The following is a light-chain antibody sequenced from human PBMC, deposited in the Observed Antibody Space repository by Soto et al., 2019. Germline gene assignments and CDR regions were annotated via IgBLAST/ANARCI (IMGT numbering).Light chain of an antibody. V-gene: IGLV4-69*01. CDR2: LSSDGTH. J-gene: IGLJ3*02. Sequence: QSVLTQSPSASASLGASVKLTCTLSSGHSSYAIAWHQQQPEKGPRYLMRLSSDGTHVKGAGIPDRFSGSSSGAERYLTISGLQSEDEADYYCQTWGTGIQVFGGGTQLTVL. CDR1: SGHSSYA. CDR3: QTWGTGIQV.